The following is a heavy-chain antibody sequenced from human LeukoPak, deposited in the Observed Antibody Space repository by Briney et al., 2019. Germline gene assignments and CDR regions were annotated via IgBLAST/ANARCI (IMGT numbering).Heavy chain of an antibody. CDR2: MYYSGRT. D-gene: IGHD1-26*01. CDR3: ARGDSGSHYHYYYGMDV. CDR1: GGSVSSGSYH. V-gene: IGHV4-61*01. J-gene: IGHJ6*02. Sequence: SETLSLTCTVSGGSVSSGSYHGSWIRQAPGKGLEWIGYMYYSGRTNYNPTLKSRVTISVDTSKNQFSLKLSSVTAADTAVYYCARGDSGSHYHYYYGMDVWGQGTTVTVSS.